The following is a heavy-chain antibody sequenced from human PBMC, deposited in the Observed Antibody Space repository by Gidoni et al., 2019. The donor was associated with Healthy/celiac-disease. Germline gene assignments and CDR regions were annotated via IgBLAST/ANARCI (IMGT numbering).Heavy chain of an antibody. Sequence: QVQLVQSGAEVKKPGASVKVSCKASGYTFTGYYMHWVRQAPGQGLEWMGWINPNSGGTNYAQKFQGRVTMTRDTSISTAYMELSRLRSDDTAVYYCAIATGDYDFWSGQIYYYGMDVWGQGTTVTVSS. CDR3: AIATGDYDFWSGQIYYYGMDV. D-gene: IGHD3-3*01. V-gene: IGHV1-2*02. CDR1: GYTFTGYY. CDR2: INPNSGGT. J-gene: IGHJ6*02.